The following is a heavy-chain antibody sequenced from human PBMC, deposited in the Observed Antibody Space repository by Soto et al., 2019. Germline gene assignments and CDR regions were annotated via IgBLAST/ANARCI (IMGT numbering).Heavy chain of an antibody. CDR2: INPSGGST. CDR1: GYTFTSYY. V-gene: IGHV1-46*01. CDR3: ARDDVGMDV. Sequence: GASVKVSCKASGYTFTSYYMTWVRQAPGQGLEWMGIINPSGGSTGYAQKFQGRVAMTRDTATSTVYMELSSLRSEDTAVYYCARDDVGMDVWGQGTTVTVSS. J-gene: IGHJ6*02.